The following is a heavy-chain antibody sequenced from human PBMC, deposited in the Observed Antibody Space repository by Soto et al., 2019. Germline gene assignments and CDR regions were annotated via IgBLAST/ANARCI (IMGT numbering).Heavy chain of an antibody. Sequence: GGSLRLSCEASGFSFSTCGMHWVRQAPGKGLEWVAAIFHDGSEKYYAHSVKGRFAISRDNSKNTLYLQMSSLRAEDTAVYYCARDPADILTGYPDYWGQGTLVTVSS. J-gene: IGHJ4*02. CDR3: ARDPADILTGYPDY. V-gene: IGHV3-33*01. CDR1: GFSFSTCG. CDR2: IFHDGSEK. D-gene: IGHD3-9*01.